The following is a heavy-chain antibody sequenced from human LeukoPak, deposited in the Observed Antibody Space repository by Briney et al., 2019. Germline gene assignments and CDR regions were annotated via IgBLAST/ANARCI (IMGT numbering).Heavy chain of an antibody. CDR2: ISGSGGST. D-gene: IGHD3-9*01. V-gene: IGHV3-23*01. CDR1: GFTFSSYA. Sequence: PGGSLRLSCAASGFTFSSYAMSWVRQAPGKGLEWFSAISGSGGSTYYADSVKGRFTISRDNSKNTLYLQMNSLRAEDTAVYYCAKDDYDILTGYYNEVYWGQGTLVTVSS. J-gene: IGHJ4*02. CDR3: AKDDYDILTGYYNEVY.